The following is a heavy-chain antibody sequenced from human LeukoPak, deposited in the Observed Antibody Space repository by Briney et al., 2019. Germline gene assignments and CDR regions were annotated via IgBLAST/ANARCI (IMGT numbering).Heavy chain of an antibody. D-gene: IGHD6-19*01. J-gene: IGHJ4*02. V-gene: IGHV3-9*01. CDR1: GFTFDDYA. CDR3: AKDNSGPVAGTFDY. CDR2: ISWNSGSI. Sequence: GGSLRLSCAASGFTFDDYAMHWVRQAPGKGLEWVSGISWNSGSIDYADSVKGRFTISRDNAKNSLYLQMNSLRAEDTALYYCAKDNSGPVAGTFDYWGQGTLVTVSS.